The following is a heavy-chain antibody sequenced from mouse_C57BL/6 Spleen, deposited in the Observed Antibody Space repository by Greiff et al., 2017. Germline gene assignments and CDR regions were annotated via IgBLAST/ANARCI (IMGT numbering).Heavy chain of an antibody. CDR2: INPSSGYT. V-gene: IGHV1-7*01. CDR3: ARSLTGTDGYFEV. Sequence: QVQLKESGAELAKPGASVKLSCKASGYTFTSYWMHWVKQRPGQGLEWIGYINPSSGYTKYNQKFKDKATLTADKSSSTAYMQLSSLTYADSAVYYCARSLTGTDGYFEVWGTATTVTVSS. D-gene: IGHD4-1*01. CDR1: GYTFTSYW. J-gene: IGHJ1*03.